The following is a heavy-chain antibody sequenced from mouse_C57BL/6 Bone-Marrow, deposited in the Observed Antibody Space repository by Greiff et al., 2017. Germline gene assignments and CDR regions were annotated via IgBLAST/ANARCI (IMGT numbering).Heavy chain of an antibody. D-gene: IGHD1-1*01. CDR3: AREEPYYGSGMDY. J-gene: IGHJ4*01. V-gene: IGHV1-55*01. CDR1: GYTFTSYW. CDR2: IYPGSGST. Sequence: QVQLQQPGAELVKPGASVTMSCKASGYTFTSYWITWVKQRPGQGLEWIGDIYPGSGSTNYNETFKSKATLTVDTSSSTAYMQLSSLTSEDSAVYYCAREEPYYGSGMDYWGQGTSVTVSS.